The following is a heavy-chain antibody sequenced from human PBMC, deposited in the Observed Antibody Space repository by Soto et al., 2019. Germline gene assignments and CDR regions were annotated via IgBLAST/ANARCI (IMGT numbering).Heavy chain of an antibody. J-gene: IGHJ4*02. CDR1: GDSMNNADYL. V-gene: IGHV4-30-4*01. D-gene: IGHD3-22*01. Sequence: LSLTCSVSGDSMNNADYLWTWIRQPPGKGLQWIGYISYSGNTFYNPSLKTRLTMSVDTSKNQFSVRLKSVTAADTAVYYCARDRAHFYETSGRLDLWGQGMLVTVSS. CDR2: ISYSGNT. CDR3: ARDRAHFYETSGRLDL.